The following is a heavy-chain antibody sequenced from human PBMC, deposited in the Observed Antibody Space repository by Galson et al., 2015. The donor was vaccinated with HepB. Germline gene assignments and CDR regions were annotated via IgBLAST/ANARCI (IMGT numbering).Heavy chain of an antibody. V-gene: IGHV3-23*01. Sequence: SLRLSCAASGFTFSSYAMSWVRQAPGKGLEWVSTISDSGDRTWYAGSVKGRFTISRDNSKNTLVLQLNSLRAEDTAVYYCVHGYFFDNWVQGTLLTVSS. CDR1: GFTFSSYA. CDR3: VHGYFFDN. J-gene: IGHJ4*02. CDR2: ISDSGDRT.